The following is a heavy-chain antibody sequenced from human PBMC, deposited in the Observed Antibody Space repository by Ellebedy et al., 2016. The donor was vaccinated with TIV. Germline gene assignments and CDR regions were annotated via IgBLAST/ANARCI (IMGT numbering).Heavy chain of an antibody. D-gene: IGHD2-15*01. Sequence: SETLSLXCTVSGGSISSYYWSWIRQPAGKGLEWIGRIYTSGSTNYNPSLKSRVTMSVDTSKNQFSLKLSSVTAADTAVYYCARDPGYCSGGSCYRSYGMDVWGQGTTVTVSS. V-gene: IGHV4-4*07. J-gene: IGHJ6*02. CDR1: GGSISSYY. CDR3: ARDPGYCSGGSCYRSYGMDV. CDR2: IYTSGST.